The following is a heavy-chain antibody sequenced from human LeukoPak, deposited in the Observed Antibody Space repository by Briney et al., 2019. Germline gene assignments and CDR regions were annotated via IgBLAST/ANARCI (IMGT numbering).Heavy chain of an antibody. Sequence: KPGGSLRLSCAASGFTFSSYSMNWVRQAPGKGLEWVSSISSSSSYIYYADSVKGRFTISRDNAKTLLYLQMNSLRAEDTAVYYCARDDDYGDYSDWYFDLWGRGTLVTVSS. D-gene: IGHD4-17*01. V-gene: IGHV3-21*01. CDR3: ARDDDYGDYSDWYFDL. CDR2: ISSSSSYI. CDR1: GFTFSSYS. J-gene: IGHJ2*01.